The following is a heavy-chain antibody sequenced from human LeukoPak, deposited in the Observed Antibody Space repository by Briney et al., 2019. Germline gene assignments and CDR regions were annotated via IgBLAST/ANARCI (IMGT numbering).Heavy chain of an antibody. V-gene: IGHV3-30*18. CDR1: GFTFSSYG. Sequence: PGGSLRLSCAASGFTFSSYGMHWVRQAPGKGLEWVAVISYDGSNKYYADSVKGRFTISRDNSKNTLYLQMNSLRAEDTAVYYCAKGLLWFGESPSGGNDAFNIWGQGTMVTVSS. CDR3: AKGLLWFGESPSGGNDAFNI. D-gene: IGHD3-10*01. J-gene: IGHJ3*02. CDR2: ISYDGSNK.